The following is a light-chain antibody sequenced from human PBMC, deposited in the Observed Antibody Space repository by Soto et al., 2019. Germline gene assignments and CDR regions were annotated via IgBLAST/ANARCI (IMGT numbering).Light chain of an antibody. CDR2: WAS. Sequence: DIVMTQSPDSLAVSLGERATINCKSSQSLLHLAWYQQKPGQPPKLLIYWASTRESGVTDRFSGSGSRTDFTLTISSLQAEDVSVYYCQQYYTTPVTFGQGTKVEIK. CDR1: QSLLH. V-gene: IGKV4-1*01. J-gene: IGKJ1*01. CDR3: QQYYTTPVT.